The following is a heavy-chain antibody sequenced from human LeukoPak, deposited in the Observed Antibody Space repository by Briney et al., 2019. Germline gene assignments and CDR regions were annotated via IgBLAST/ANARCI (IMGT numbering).Heavy chain of an antibody. J-gene: IGHJ4*02. CDR1: GFNFRNYW. CDR3: ATDEAATGRLDY. D-gene: IGHD1-1*01. CDR2: INSDGSST. V-gene: IGHV3-74*01. Sequence: GGSLRLSCAASGFNFRNYWMHWVRQAPGKGLVWVSRINSDGSSTSYADSVKGRFTISRDNAENTLYLQINSLRAEDTAVYYCATDEAATGRLDYSEQGTLVADSS.